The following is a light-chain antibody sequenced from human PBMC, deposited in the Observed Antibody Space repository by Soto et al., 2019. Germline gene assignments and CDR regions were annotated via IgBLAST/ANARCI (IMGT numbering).Light chain of an antibody. CDR3: AAWDGSLTNVL. J-gene: IGLJ2*01. CDR2: GNN. CDR1: GSSIGTNT. Sequence: QSVLTQPPSASGTPGQRVIISCSGSGSSIGTNTVNWYRQLPGTAPKLLIYGNNQRPSGVPDRFSGSESGTSASLAISGLRSEDEADYYCAAWDGSLTNVLSGGGTQLTVL. V-gene: IGLV1-44*01.